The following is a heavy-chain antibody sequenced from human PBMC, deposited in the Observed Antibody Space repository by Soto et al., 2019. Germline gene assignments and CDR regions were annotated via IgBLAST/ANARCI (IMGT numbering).Heavy chain of an antibody. D-gene: IGHD2-15*01. CDR1: GFTFSSYG. CDR2: IWYDGSNK. Sequence: QVQLVESGGGVVQPGRSLRLSCAASGFTFSSYGMHWVRQAPGKGLEWVAGIWYDGSNKYYADSVKGRFTIYRDNSKNTLYLQMNSLRAEDTAVYYCASEYCSGGSCYYYGMDVWGQGPTVTVSS. CDR3: ASEYCSGGSCYYYGMDV. V-gene: IGHV3-33*01. J-gene: IGHJ6*02.